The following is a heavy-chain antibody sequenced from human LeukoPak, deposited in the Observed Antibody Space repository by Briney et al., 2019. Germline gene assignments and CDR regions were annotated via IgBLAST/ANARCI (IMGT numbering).Heavy chain of an antibody. CDR1: GGSISSSDYY. CDR3: ANLHYGGPSDGAFDI. J-gene: IGHJ3*02. D-gene: IGHD4-23*01. Sequence: SETLSLTCTVSGGSISSSDYYWGWIRQPPGTGLEWIGYIYYSGRTNYNPSLKSRVTISVDTSKKQFSLKLSSVTAADTAVYYCANLHYGGPSDGAFDIWGQGTMVTISS. CDR2: IYYSGRT. V-gene: IGHV4-61*05.